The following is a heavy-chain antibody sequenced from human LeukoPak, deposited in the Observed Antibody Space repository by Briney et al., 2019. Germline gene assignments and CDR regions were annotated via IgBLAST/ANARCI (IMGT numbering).Heavy chain of an antibody. Sequence: PWGSLRLSCAASGFTFSSYWMHWGRQAPGEGLVLVSRISSDGSSTSYADSVKGRFTISRDNAKNTLYLQMNSLRAEDTAVYYCARDRADSGSYSAAFDIWGQGTMVTASS. CDR3: ARDRADSGSYSAAFDI. D-gene: IGHD1-26*01. CDR2: ISSDGSST. J-gene: IGHJ3*02. CDR1: GFTFSSYW. V-gene: IGHV3-74*01.